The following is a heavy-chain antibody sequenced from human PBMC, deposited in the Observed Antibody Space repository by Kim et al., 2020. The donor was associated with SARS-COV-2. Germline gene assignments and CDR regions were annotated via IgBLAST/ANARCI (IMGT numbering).Heavy chain of an antibody. Sequence: GGSLRLSCAASGFTFSGSAMHWVRQVSGKGLEWVGRIRSKANSYATAYAASVKGRFTISRDDSKNTAYLQMNSLKTEDTAVYYCTRRTGKQWLVLDYWGQGTLVTVSS. V-gene: IGHV3-73*01. CDR2: IRSKANSYAT. CDR1: GFTFSGSA. J-gene: IGHJ4*02. D-gene: IGHD6-19*01. CDR3: TRRTGKQWLVLDY.